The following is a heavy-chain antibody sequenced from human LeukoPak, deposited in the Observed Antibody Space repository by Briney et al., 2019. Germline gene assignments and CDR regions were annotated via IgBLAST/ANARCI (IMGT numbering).Heavy chain of an antibody. Sequence: GGSLRLSCAVSGYTFSSYGMHWVRQAPGKGLEWVAVIWYDGSNKYYADSVKGRSTISRDNSKNSLYLQMSSLRAEDTAVYYCARGGRPDYWGQGTLVTVSS. V-gene: IGHV3-33*01. J-gene: IGHJ4*02. CDR2: IWYDGSNK. D-gene: IGHD3-10*01. CDR3: ARGGRPDY. CDR1: GYTFSSYG.